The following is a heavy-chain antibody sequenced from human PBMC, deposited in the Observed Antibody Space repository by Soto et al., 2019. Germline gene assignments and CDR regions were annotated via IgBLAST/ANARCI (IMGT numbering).Heavy chain of an antibody. Sequence: QVQLQESGTGLVEPSGTLSLTCNVYDGSINNGDWCSWVRQPPGKGLEWIGEVYHNGNTNYNASPKSRVTVSVDKSRIQFSLRLTPVTPADTAVYYCATRGIVGPIYWGQGTLVTVSS. CDR3: ATRGIVGPIY. J-gene: IGHJ4*02. CDR2: VYHNGNT. D-gene: IGHD1-26*01. V-gene: IGHV4-4*02. CDR1: DGSINNGDW.